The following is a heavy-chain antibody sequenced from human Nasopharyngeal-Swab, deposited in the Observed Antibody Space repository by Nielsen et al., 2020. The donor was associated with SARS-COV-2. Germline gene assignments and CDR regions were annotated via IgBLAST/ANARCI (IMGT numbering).Heavy chain of an antibody. CDR2: INHSGST. Sequence: SETLSLTCAVYGGSFSGYYWSWIRQPPGKGLEWIGEINHSGSTNYNPSLKSRVTISVDTSKNQFSLKLSSVTAADTAVYYCARARAWELRYYYYGMDVWGQGTTVTVSS. J-gene: IGHJ6*02. CDR1: GGSFSGYY. V-gene: IGHV4-34*01. CDR3: ARARAWELRYYYYGMDV. D-gene: IGHD1-26*01.